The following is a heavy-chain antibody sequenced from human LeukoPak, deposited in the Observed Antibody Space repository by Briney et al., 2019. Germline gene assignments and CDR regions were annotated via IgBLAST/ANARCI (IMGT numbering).Heavy chain of an antibody. CDR2: MKQDGSEK. CDR3: ARDSSDGGTSSYRQSDY. V-gene: IGHV3-7*01. Sequence: TGGSLRLSCEASGFIFSKYCMSWVRQAPGKGPEWVANMKQDGSEKFYMDSVKGRFTISRDNANNSLYLQMNNLSAEDTAVYYCARDSSDGGTSSYRQSDYWGQGTLVTVSS. J-gene: IGHJ4*02. D-gene: IGHD3-16*02. CDR1: GFIFSKYC.